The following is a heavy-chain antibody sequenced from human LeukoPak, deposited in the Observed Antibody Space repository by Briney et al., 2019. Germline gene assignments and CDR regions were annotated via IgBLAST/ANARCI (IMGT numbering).Heavy chain of an antibody. V-gene: IGHV4-59*11. J-gene: IGHJ6*03. CDR2: IYNSGST. Sequence: SETLSLTCTVSGASISSHWWTWIRQPPGKGLEWLGYIYNSGSTRYNPSLKSRVTISVDTSNNQFSLNLTSVTAADTAVYYCAREKDSIVSTARMDVWGRGTTVTVSS. D-gene: IGHD5/OR15-5a*01. CDR1: GASISSHW. CDR3: AREKDSIVSTARMDV.